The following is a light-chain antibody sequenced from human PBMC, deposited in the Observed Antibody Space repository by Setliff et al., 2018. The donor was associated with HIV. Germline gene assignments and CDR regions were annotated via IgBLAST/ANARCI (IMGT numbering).Light chain of an antibody. CDR1: SSDIGSYNF. CDR2: EVS. CDR3: CSYASTGGLV. V-gene: IGLV2-23*02. Sequence: QSVLTQPASVSGSPGQSITISCTGTSSDIGSYNFVSWYQQYPGKAPKLIIYEVSKWPSGVSNHFSGSKSGNTASLTISGLETEDEAEYYCCSYASTGGLVFGTGTKVT. J-gene: IGLJ1*01.